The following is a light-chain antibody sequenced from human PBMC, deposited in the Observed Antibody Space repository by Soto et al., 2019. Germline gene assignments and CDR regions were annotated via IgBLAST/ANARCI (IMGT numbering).Light chain of an antibody. CDR3: QQAISCTFT. CDR1: QGISSW. V-gene: IGKV1-12*01. CDR2: AAS. J-gene: IGKJ3*01. Sequence: DIQMTQSPSSVSASVGDRVTITCRARQGISSWLAWYQQKTEKAPKLLIYAASSLQSGVPSKFSASKHTTGFTPTLSSMSHKNFTPYYCQQAISCTFTYDPGPQEDIK.